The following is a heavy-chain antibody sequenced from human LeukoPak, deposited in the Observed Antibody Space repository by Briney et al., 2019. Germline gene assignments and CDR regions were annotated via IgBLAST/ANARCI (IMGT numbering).Heavy chain of an antibody. CDR3: ARRNDFDI. V-gene: IGHV4-59*08. CDR1: GGSISGDH. CDR2: IYYSGNT. Sequence: KASETLSLTCTVSGGSISGDHWNWIRQPPGKGLEWIGNIYYSGNTNYNPSLKSRVTISVDTSKNQFSLKLSSVTAADTAVYYCARRNDFDIWGQGTMVTASS. J-gene: IGHJ3*02.